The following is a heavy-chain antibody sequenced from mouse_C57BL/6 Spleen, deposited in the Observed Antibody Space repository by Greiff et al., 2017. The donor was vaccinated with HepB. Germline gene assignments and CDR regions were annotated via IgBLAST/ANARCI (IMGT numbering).Heavy chain of an antibody. Sequence: EVQLQQSGAELVRPGASVKLSCTASGFNIKDYYMHWVKQRPEQGLEWIGRIDPEDGDTEYAPKFQGKATMTADTASNTAYLQLSSLTSEDTAVYYCTQGGSSPCDYWGQGTTLTVSS. V-gene: IGHV14-1*01. D-gene: IGHD1-1*01. CDR1: GFNIKDYY. CDR3: TQGGSSPCDY. CDR2: IDPEDGDT. J-gene: IGHJ2*01.